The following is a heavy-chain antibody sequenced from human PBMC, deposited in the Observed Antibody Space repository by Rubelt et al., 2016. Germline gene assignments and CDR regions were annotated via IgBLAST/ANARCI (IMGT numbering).Heavy chain of an antibody. CDR3: ARGRGGQYDFWSGYYY. CDR2: INHSGST. CDR1: GGSFSGYY. D-gene: IGHD3-3*01. V-gene: IGHV4-34*01. J-gene: IGHJ4*02. Sequence: QVQLQQWGAGLLKPSETLSLTCAVYGGSFSGYYWSWIRQPPGKGLEWIGEINHSGSTNYNPSLKSLFTRSVDTSKNQFSLKLSSVTAADTAVYYCARGRGGQYDFWSGYYYWGQGTLVTVSS.